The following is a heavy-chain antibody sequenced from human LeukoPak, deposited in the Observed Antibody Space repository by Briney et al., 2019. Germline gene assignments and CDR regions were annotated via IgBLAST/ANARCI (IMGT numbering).Heavy chain of an antibody. CDR2: INWNGGST. D-gene: IGHD3-3*01. V-gene: IGHV3-20*04. CDR3: AREVLRFLEWPTFDP. J-gene: IGHJ5*02. Sequence: ETLSLTCTVSGGSISSYYWSWIRQPPGKGLEWVSGINWNGGSTGYADSVKGRFTISRDNAKNSLYLQMNSLRAEDTAVYYCAREVLRFLEWPTFDPWGQGTLVTVSS. CDR1: GGSISSYY.